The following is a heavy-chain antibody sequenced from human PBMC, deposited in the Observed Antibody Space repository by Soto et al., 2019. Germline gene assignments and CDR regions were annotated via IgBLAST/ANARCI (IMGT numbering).Heavy chain of an antibody. CDR3: ARTFEYSSSYGVDY. CDR1: GGSVSSGSYY. V-gene: IGHV4-61*01. Sequence: SETLSLTCTVSGGSVSSGSYYWSWIRQPPGKGLEWIGYIYYSGSTNYNPSLKSRVTISVDTSKNQFSLKLSSVTAADTAVYYCARTFEYSSSYGVDYWGQGTLVTVSS. J-gene: IGHJ4*02. CDR2: IYYSGST. D-gene: IGHD6-6*01.